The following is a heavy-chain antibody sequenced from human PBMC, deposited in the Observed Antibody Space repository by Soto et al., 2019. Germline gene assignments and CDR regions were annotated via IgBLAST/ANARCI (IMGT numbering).Heavy chain of an antibody. CDR1: GGSSSSGGYC. V-gene: IGHV4-30-2*01. CDR3: ARAYDSSGYYPFDI. J-gene: IGHJ3*02. D-gene: IGHD3-22*01. CDR2: IYHSGST. Sequence: TLPLTCAVSGGSSSSGGYCWSWIRQPPGKGLEWIGYIYHSGSTYYNPSLKSRVTISVDRSKNQFSLKLSSVTAADTAVYYCARAYDSSGYYPFDIWGQGTMVTVSS.